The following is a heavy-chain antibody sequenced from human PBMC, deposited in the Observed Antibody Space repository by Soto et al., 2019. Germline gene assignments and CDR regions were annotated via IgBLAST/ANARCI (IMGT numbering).Heavy chain of an antibody. V-gene: IGHV4-4*02. D-gene: IGHD2-21*01. J-gene: IGHJ5*02. Sequence: QVYLHQSGPGLVKPSGTLSLTCAVSGDPISSTHWWTWVRQTPGKGLEWIGEVYHSGSTSYNPSLKSRVTISVDKSNNQFSLKLTSVTAADTAVYYCATLPPRIVVTVLPIPTWGQGTLVSVSS. CDR3: ATLPPRIVVTVLPIPT. CDR1: GDPISSTHW. CDR2: VYHSGST.